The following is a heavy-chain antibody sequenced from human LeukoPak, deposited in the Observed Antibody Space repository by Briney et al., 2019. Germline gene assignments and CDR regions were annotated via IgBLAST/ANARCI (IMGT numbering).Heavy chain of an antibody. CDR1: GFTFSAYA. Sequence: GGSLGLSCTASGFTFSAYAMMWVRQAPGKGPEWVSAIGGGGTSEFYADSVKGRFRISRDNSKGTLFLQMNSLRAEDTAVYYCARDPNGDYIGAFDMWGPGTMVTVSS. V-gene: IGHV3-23*01. CDR3: ARDPNGDYIGAFDM. D-gene: IGHD4-17*01. CDR2: IGGGGTSE. J-gene: IGHJ3*02.